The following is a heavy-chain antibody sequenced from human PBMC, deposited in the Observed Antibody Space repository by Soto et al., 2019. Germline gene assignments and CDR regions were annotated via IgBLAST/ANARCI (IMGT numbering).Heavy chain of an antibody. CDR3: ARQRWSTSMEYKRGHWLDP. Sequence: SETLSLTCAVYGGSFSGYYWNWIRQPPGKGLEWIGEINDSGSTNYNPSLRSRVTISVDTSKNQFSLKLSPVTAADTAVYYCARQRWSTSMEYKRGHWLDPWGQGTLVTVSS. D-gene: IGHD3-3*01. J-gene: IGHJ5*02. CDR2: INDSGST. V-gene: IGHV4-34*01. CDR1: GGSFSGYY.